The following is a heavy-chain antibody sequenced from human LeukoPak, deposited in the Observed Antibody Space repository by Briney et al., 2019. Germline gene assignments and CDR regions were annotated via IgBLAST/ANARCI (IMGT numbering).Heavy chain of an antibody. D-gene: IGHD2-21*01. CDR3: ARDGERYYYMDV. CDR2: ISSSSSYI. V-gene: IGHV3-21*01. Sequence: KAGGSLRLSCAASGFTVSSNYMSWVRQAPGKGLEWVSSISSSSSYIYYADSVKGRFTISRDNAKNSLYLQMNSLRAEDTAVYYCARDGERYYYMDVWGKGTTVTVSS. J-gene: IGHJ6*03. CDR1: GFTVSSNY.